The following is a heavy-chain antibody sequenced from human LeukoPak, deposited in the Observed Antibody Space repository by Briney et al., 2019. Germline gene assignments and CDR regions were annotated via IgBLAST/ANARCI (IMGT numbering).Heavy chain of an antibody. V-gene: IGHV3-48*03. CDR3: AREELVAAAFDH. J-gene: IGHJ4*02. Sequence: GGSLRLSCAASGLTFSGYEMNWVRQAPGKGLEWVSYISTTGETIYYADSVKGRFTISRDDAKSSLYLQMNSLRAEDTAIYYCAREELVAAAFDHWGQGTLATVSS. CDR2: ISTTGETI. CDR1: GLTFSGYE. D-gene: IGHD2-15*01.